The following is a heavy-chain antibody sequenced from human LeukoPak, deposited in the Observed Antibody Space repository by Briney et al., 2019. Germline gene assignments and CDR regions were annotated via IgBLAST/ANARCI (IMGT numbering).Heavy chain of an antibody. CDR2: IFYTGST. Sequence: PSETLSLTCTVSGGSISSSNYYWAWIRQPPGKGLEWIANIFYTGSTYYNPSLKSRVTISVDTSKNQFSLKLSSVTAADTAVYYCASSRDGYNSVGLTILSLWGQGTLVTVSS. J-gene: IGHJ4*02. CDR3: ASSRDGYNSVGLTILSL. D-gene: IGHD5-24*01. V-gene: IGHV4-39*01. CDR1: GGSISSSNYY.